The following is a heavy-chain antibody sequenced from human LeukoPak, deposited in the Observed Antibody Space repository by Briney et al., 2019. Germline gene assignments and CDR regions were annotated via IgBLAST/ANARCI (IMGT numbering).Heavy chain of an antibody. Sequence: GGSLRLSCAASGFTFSSYAKHWVRQAPGKGLEWVAVISYDGSNKYYADSVKGRFTISRDNSKNTLYLQMNSLRAEDTAVYYCARMYSSSWSPLGYWGQGTLVTVSS. CDR2: ISYDGSNK. V-gene: IGHV3-30-3*01. D-gene: IGHD6-13*01. CDR1: GFTFSSYA. CDR3: ARMYSSSWSPLGY. J-gene: IGHJ4*02.